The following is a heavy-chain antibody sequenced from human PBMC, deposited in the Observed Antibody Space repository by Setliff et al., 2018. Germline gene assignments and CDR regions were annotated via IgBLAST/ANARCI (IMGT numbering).Heavy chain of an antibody. J-gene: IGHJ6*02. D-gene: IGHD1-1*01. CDR2: IYIGGQT. CDR3: ARQTGLGGHNLKDDTFYGVDV. Sequence: GGSLRLSCVGSEFTVNSNFMTWVRQAPGQGLEWLSVIYIGGQTFYADSVKGRFSISRDDFKNSLFLHMKSVRPDDTAMYYCARQTGLGGHNLKDDTFYGVDVWGQGIMVTVSS. V-gene: IGHV3-66*04. CDR1: EFTVNSNF.